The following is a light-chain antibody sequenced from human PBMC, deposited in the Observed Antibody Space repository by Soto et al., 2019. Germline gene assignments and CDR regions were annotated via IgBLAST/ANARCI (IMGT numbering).Light chain of an antibody. CDR2: GNS. CDR1: RSNIGAGYY. V-gene: IGLV1-40*01. Sequence: QSVLTQPPSVSGAPGQRVTISCTGSRSNIGAGYYVHWYQQLPGTAPKLLIYGNSNRPSGVTDRFSGSKSGTSASLAITGLQAEDESDYYCQSYDSSLSGFYVFGTGTKLTVL. CDR3: QSYDSSLSGFYV. J-gene: IGLJ1*01.